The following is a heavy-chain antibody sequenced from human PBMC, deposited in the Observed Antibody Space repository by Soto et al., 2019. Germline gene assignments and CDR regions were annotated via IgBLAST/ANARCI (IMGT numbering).Heavy chain of an antibody. CDR3: AKKYXXGSGTYLYYFDY. V-gene: IGHV3-23*01. CDR2: LSGGDDST. Sequence: EVQLLESGGGLVQPGGSLRLSCAASGFTFSHFAMSWVRQAPGKGLEWVSTLSGGDDSTYYADSVKDRFTISRDNXXXXXXXXXXXXXXXXXXXXXCAKKYXXGSGTYLYYFDYWGQGTLVTVSS. J-gene: IGHJ4*02. D-gene: IGHD3-10*01. CDR1: GFTFSHFA.